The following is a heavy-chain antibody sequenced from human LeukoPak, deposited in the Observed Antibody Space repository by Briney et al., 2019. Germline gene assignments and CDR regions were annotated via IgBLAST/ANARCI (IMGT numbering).Heavy chain of an antibody. D-gene: IGHD5-18*01. V-gene: IGHV1-24*01. CDR2: FDVIDAKT. CDR1: GSSLTKLS. J-gene: IGHJ4*02. CDR3: AAGRPYSLLDY. Sequence: GASVKDSCTVSGSSLTKLSLYLVRQAPGKGLEWMGGFDVIDAKTFYAQKFQGRVTMTEDSSTDTAYMELSRLRSDDTAFYYCAAGRPYSLLDYWGQGTLLTVSS.